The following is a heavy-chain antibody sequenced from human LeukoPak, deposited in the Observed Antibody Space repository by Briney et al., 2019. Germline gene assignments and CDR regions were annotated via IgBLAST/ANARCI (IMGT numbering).Heavy chain of an antibody. CDR1: GGSISSYY. V-gene: IGHV4-59*01. J-gene: IGHJ4*02. Sequence: SETLSLTCPVSGGSISSYYWSWIRQPPGKGLEWIGYIYYSGSTNYNPSLKSRVTISVDTSKNQFSLKLSSVTAADTAVYYCAREYCSSTSCLFDYWGQGTLVTVSS. CDR2: IYYSGST. CDR3: AREYCSSTSCLFDY. D-gene: IGHD2-2*01.